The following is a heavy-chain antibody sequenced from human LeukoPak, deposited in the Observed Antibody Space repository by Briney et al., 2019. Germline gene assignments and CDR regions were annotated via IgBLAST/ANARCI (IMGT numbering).Heavy chain of an antibody. Sequence: PGGSLRLSCAASGFTFSTYWMLWVPQAPGKGLVWVSRIKSGGSATPYADFVKGRFTVSRDNAKNTLYLNMRSLRAEDTALCFWARGGGRGSIGGYCWGQGTLVTVSS. J-gene: IGHJ4*02. CDR1: GFTFSTYW. CDR3: ARGGGRGSIGGYC. D-gene: IGHD3-10*01. V-gene: IGHV3-74*03. CDR2: IKSGGSAT.